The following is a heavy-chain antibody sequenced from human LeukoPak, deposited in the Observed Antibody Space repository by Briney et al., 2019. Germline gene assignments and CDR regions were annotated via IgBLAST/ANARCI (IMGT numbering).Heavy chain of an antibody. Sequence: ASVKVSCKASGSTFTGYYMHWVRQAPGQGLEWMGWINPNSGGTNYAQKFQGRVTMTRDTSISTAYMELSRLRSGDTAVYYCARVVAAAGTSGIFDYWGQGTLVTVSS. CDR3: ARVVAAAGTSGIFDY. J-gene: IGHJ4*02. CDR2: INPNSGGT. D-gene: IGHD6-13*01. V-gene: IGHV1-2*02. CDR1: GSTFTGYY.